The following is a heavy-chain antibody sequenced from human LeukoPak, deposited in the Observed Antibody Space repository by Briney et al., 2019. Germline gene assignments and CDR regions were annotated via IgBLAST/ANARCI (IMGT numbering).Heavy chain of an antibody. CDR1: GGSISSYY. CDR3: ARDVEAAAGTSWFDP. V-gene: IGHV4-4*07. CDR2: IYTSGST. Sequence: NPSETLSLTCTVSGGSISSYYWSWIRQPAGKGLEWIGRIYTSGSTNYNPSLKSRVTTSVDTSKNQFSLKLSSVTAADTAVYYCARDVEAAAGTSWFDPWGQGTLVTVSS. D-gene: IGHD6-13*01. J-gene: IGHJ5*02.